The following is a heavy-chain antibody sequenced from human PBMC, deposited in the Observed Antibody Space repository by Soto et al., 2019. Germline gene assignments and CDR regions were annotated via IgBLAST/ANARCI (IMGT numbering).Heavy chain of an antibody. CDR3: AKDSGQWRNFDY. Sequence: GGSLRLSCEASGFTFSSYAMSWVRQAPGKGLEWVSAISGSGGSTYYADSVKGRFTISRDNSKNTLYLQMNSLRAEDTAVYYCAKDSGQWRNFDYWGQGTLVTVSS. V-gene: IGHV3-23*01. D-gene: IGHD6-19*01. CDR1: GFTFSSYA. J-gene: IGHJ4*02. CDR2: ISGSGGST.